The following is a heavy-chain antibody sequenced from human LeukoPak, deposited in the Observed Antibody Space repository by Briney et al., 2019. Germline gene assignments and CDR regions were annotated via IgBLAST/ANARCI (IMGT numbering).Heavy chain of an antibody. CDR1: GFSFSNYW. CDR2: INSDGSST. D-gene: IGHD3-3*01. V-gene: IGHV3-74*01. Sequence: GGSLRLSCAASGFSFSNYWMHWVRQAPGKGLVWVSLINSDGSSTRYADSVKGRFTISRDNAKNTLYLQMNSLRVEDTAVFYCARDQYDTWSRRGNFDSWGQGTLVIVSS. CDR3: ARDQYDTWSRRGNFDS. J-gene: IGHJ4*02.